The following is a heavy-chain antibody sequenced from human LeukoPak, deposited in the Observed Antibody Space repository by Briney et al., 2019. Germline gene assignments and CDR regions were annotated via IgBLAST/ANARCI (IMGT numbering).Heavy chain of an antibody. J-gene: IGHJ4*02. CDR1: GGSISSSSYY. Sequence: SETLSLTCTVSGGSISSSSYYWGWIRQPPGKGLERIGSIYYSGSTYYNPSLKSRVTISVDTSKNQFSLKLSSVTAADTAVYYCARQGYDSSGYYYALGYFDYWGQGTLVTVSS. V-gene: IGHV4-39*01. CDR2: IYYSGST. D-gene: IGHD3-22*01. CDR3: ARQGYDSSGYYYALGYFDY.